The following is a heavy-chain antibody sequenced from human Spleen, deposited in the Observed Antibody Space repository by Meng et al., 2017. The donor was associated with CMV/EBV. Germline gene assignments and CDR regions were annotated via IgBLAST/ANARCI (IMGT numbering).Heavy chain of an antibody. Sequence: GSLRLSCTVSSGSISSSSDYWGWIRQPPGKGLVWIGSIFYTGSTYYNPSFKSRVTISLDTSKNQFSLKLSSVTAADTAVYFCARRITGTTDLDYWGQGTLVTVSS. CDR1: SGSISSSSDY. CDR3: ARRITGTTDLDY. J-gene: IGHJ4*02. V-gene: IGHV4-39*07. CDR2: IFYTGST. D-gene: IGHD1-7*01.